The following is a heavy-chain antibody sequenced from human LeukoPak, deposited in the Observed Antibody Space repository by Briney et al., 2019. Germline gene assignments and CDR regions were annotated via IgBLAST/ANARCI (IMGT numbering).Heavy chain of an antibody. CDR1: GFTFSSYS. Sequence: GGSLRLSCAASGFTFSSYSLNWVRQAPGKGLEWVSSISSESAHILYADSMRGRFTISRDNAEKSVYLQMNSLRAEDTAVYYCVRFETIVPKPVEYWGQGTLVTVSS. D-gene: IGHD1-14*01. CDR2: ISSESAHI. J-gene: IGHJ4*02. CDR3: VRFETIVPKPVEY. V-gene: IGHV3-21*01.